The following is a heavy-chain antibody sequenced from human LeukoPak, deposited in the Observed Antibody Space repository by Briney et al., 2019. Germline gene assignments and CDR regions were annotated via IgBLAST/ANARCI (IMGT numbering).Heavy chain of an antibody. CDR1: GFPLRSYA. D-gene: IGHD6-13*01. J-gene: IGHJ4*02. CDR2: LSADGNHI. CDR3: ARGEGQQLVVGFDY. Sequence: PGGSLSLLCAASGFPLRSYAMKGVSEAWGRGLEWVSSLSADGNHIFCAESVGERLTVYRHNPAQSLYLEMDPLRGGHGAVYFCARGEGQQLVVGFDYWGQGTLVTVFS. V-gene: IGHV3-21*01.